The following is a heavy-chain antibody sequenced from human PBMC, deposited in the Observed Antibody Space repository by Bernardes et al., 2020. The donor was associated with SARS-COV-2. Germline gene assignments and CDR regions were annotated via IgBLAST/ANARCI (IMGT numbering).Heavy chain of an antibody. Sequence: SETLSLTCTVSGGSISSSSYYWGWLLQPPGKGLEWIGSIYYSGSTYYNPSLKSRVTISVDTSKNQFSLKLSSVTAADTAVYYCARGDGYKKSAYDYWGQGTLVTVSS. V-gene: IGHV4-39*01. J-gene: IGHJ4*02. CDR3: ARGDGYKKSAYDY. D-gene: IGHD5-12*01. CDR1: GGSISSSSYY. CDR2: IYYSGST.